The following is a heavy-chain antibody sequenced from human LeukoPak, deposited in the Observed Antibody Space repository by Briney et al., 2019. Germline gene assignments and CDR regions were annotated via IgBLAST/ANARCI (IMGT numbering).Heavy chain of an antibody. CDR3: ARYCSSTSCYLRNAFDI. Sequence: SQTLSLTCTVSGGSICSGSYYWSWIRQPAGKGLEWIGRIYTSGSTNYNPSLKSRVTISVDTSKNQFSLKLSSVTAADTAVYYCARYCSSTSCYLRNAFDIWGQGTMVTVSS. V-gene: IGHV4-61*02. CDR2: IYTSGST. D-gene: IGHD2-2*01. J-gene: IGHJ3*02. CDR1: GGSICSGSYY.